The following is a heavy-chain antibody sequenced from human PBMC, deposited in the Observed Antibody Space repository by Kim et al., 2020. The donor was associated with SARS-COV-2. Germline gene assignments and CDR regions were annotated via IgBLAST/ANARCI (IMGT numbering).Heavy chain of an antibody. Sequence: TPSLKSRVTISVDTSKNQFSLRLSSVTAADTAVYYCARGLRYYYYYGMDVWGQGTTVTVSS. V-gene: IGHV4-34*01. J-gene: IGHJ6*02. CDR3: ARGLRYYYYYGMDV.